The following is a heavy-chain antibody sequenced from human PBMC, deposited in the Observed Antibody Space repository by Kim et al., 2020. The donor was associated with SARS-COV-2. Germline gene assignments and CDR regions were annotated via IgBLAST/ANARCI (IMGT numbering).Heavy chain of an antibody. J-gene: IGHJ4*02. CDR3: ARDYITAAGKEDFDY. D-gene: IGHD6-13*01. V-gene: IGHV1-46*01. Sequence: AKRFTGRLTVTRDTSTRTVYMELSSLRSDDTAVYYCARDYITAAGKEDFDYWGQGTLVTISS.